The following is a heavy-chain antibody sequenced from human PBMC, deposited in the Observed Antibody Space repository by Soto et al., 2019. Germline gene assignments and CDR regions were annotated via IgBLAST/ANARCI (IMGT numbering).Heavy chain of an antibody. Sequence: PSETLSLTCTVSGGSISSYYWSWIRQPPGKGLEWIGYIYYSGSTNYNPSLKSRVTISVDTSKNQFSLKLSSVTAADTAVYYCATALAVAGNFWFDPWGQGTLVTVSS. CDR2: IYYSGST. V-gene: IGHV4-59*08. J-gene: IGHJ5*02. CDR1: GGSISSYY. D-gene: IGHD6-19*01. CDR3: ATALAVAGNFWFDP.